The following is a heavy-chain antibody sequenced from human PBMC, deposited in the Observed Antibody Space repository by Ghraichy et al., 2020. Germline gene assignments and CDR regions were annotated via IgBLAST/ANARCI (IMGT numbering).Heavy chain of an antibody. Sequence: SETLSLTCTVSGGSITSNIYNWGWIRQPPGKGLEWLGSLFYSGSTYYKPSLKSRVTISVDTSKNQFSLKLSSVTATDTAVYYCARQVGGGDSSGAGYYNYYGMDVWGQGTTVTV. CDR3: ARQVGGGDSSGAGYYNYYGMDV. CDR1: GGSITSNIYN. CDR2: LFYSGST. J-gene: IGHJ6*02. V-gene: IGHV4-39*01. D-gene: IGHD2-21*02.